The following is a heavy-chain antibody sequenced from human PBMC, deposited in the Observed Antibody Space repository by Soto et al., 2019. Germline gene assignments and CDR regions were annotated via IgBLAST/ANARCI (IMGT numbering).Heavy chain of an antibody. D-gene: IGHD3-22*01. J-gene: IGHJ4*02. CDR2: ISGSGGST. CDR1: GFTFSSYA. CDR3: AKEYESSGYYPDY. Sequence: EAQLLESGGGLVQPGGSLRLSCAASGFTFSSYAMTWVRQAPGKGLEWVSVISGSGGSTYFADSVKGRFTISRDNSKNTLYLQRSSLRAEDTAVYYCAKEYESSGYYPDYWGQGTLVTVSS. V-gene: IGHV3-23*01.